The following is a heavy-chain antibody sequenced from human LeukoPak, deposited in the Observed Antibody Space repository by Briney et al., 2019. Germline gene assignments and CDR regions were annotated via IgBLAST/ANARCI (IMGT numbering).Heavy chain of an antibody. CDR2: IIPILGIA. D-gene: IGHD2-15*01. CDR3: AEKGGYCSCGRCQPNYGMDV. Sequence: VASVKVSCKASGGTFSSYTISWVRQAPGQGLELMGRIIPILGIANYAQKFQGRVTITAAKSTSTAYMELSSLRSEEKAVYYCAEKGGYCSCGRCQPNYGMDVWGQGTTVTVSS. CDR1: GGTFSSYT. J-gene: IGHJ6*02. V-gene: IGHV1-69*02.